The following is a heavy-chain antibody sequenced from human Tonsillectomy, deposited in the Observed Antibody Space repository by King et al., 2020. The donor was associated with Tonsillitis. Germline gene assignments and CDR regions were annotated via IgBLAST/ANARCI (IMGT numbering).Heavy chain of an antibody. D-gene: IGHD5-18*01. CDR2: LIPIFGTA. J-gene: IGHJ4*02. CDR1: GGTFRSYV. Sequence: QLVQSGAEVKKPGASVKGSCKASGGTFRSYVISWVRQGPGQGLEWMGGLIPIFGTANYAQKFQGRVTITADESTSTAYMELSSLGSEDTAVYYCARGPDTARTHWGQGTLVTVSS. V-gene: IGHV1-69*01. CDR3: ARGPDTARTH.